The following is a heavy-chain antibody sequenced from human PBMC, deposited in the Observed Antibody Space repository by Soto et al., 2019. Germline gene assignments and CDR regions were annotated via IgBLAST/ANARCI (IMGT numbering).Heavy chain of an antibody. CDR1: GDTFSTYA. D-gene: IGHD5-18*01. CDR3: AREGGSYTYGSSGFDI. CDR2: IIPIFGRT. Sequence: QVQLVQSGAEVKKPGSSVKVSCKSSGDTFSTYAFNWVRQAPGQGLEWMGGIIPIFGRTNYAQNFQGRVTTTADESTRTAYMELSGRRSEDTAVYYCAREGGSYTYGSSGFDIWGQGTMVIVSS. J-gene: IGHJ3*02. V-gene: IGHV1-69*12.